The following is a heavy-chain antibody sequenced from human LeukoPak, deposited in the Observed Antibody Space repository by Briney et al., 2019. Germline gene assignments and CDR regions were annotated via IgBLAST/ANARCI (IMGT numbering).Heavy chain of an antibody. J-gene: IGHJ3*01. Sequence: GGSLRLSCAASGFTFSNYAISWVRQAPGKGLEWVSALTSDGSTFYTGSVKGRFTISSDNSKNTLSLQMNSLRAADTAVYYCARESIVGLTLLIDLWGQGTMVTVSS. V-gene: IGHV3-23*01. CDR3: ARESIVGLTLLIDL. CDR1: GFTFSNYA. CDR2: LTSDGST. D-gene: IGHD1-26*01.